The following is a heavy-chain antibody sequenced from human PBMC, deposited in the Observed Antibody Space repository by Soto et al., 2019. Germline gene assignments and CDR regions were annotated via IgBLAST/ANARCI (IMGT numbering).Heavy chain of an antibody. CDR1: GGTFSSYA. V-gene: IGHV1-69*13. D-gene: IGHD6-6*01. CDR3: ARCIAARTGYYYYGMDV. CDR2: IIPIFGTA. J-gene: IGHJ6*02. Sequence: AVQVSCKGSGGTFSSYAISWVRQSPGQGLEWMGGIIPIFGTANYAQKFQGRVTITADESTSTAYMELSSLRSEDTAVYYCARCIAARTGYYYYGMDVWGQGTTVTVSS.